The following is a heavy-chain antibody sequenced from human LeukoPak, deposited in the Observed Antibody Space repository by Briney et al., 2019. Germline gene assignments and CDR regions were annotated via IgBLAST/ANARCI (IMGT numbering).Heavy chain of an antibody. CDR3: ARGPGVGLRFLEWLSRYGVDV. CDR1: GYTFTDYY. V-gene: IGHV1-2*02. CDR2: INPNSGGT. Sequence: GASVKVSCKASGYTFTDYYMHWVRQAPGQGLEWMGWINPNSGGTNSAQKFQGRVTMTRDTSISTAYLELSRLKSDDTAVHYCARGPGVGLRFLEWLSRYGVDVWGQGTTVTVSS. D-gene: IGHD3-3*01. J-gene: IGHJ6*02.